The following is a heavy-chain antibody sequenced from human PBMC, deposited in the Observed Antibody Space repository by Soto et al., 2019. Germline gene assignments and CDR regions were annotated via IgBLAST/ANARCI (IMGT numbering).Heavy chain of an antibody. CDR1: GGTLSDYA. CDR3: LGYCSGGSCYLGSVMYY. Sequence: SVKVSCKASGGTLSDYAFSWVRQAPGQGLEWMGGIIPIFGSANYAQKLQGRVTITADESTSTAYMELSSLRSEDTAVYYCLGYCSGGSCYLGSVMYYWGQGNLLPVSS. V-gene: IGHV1-69*13. CDR2: IIPIFGSA. J-gene: IGHJ4*02. D-gene: IGHD2-15*01.